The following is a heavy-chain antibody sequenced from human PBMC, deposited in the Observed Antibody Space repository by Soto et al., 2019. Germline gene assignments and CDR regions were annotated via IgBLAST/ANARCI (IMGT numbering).Heavy chain of an antibody. J-gene: IGHJ6*02. Sequence: ASVKVSCKASGHTFTSYGISWVRQAPGQGLEWMGWISAYNGNTNYAQKLQGRVTMTTDTSTSTAYMELRSLRSDDTAVYYCAGDLILWFGELLPQPPGDVWGQGTTVTVSS. CDR2: ISAYNGNT. CDR3: AGDLILWFGELLPQPPGDV. V-gene: IGHV1-18*01. CDR1: GHTFTSYG. D-gene: IGHD3-10*01.